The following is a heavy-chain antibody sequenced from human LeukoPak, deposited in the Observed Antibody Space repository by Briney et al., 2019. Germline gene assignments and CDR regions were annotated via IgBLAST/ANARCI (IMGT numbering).Heavy chain of an antibody. V-gene: IGHV3-30-3*01. CDR1: GFTFSSYA. D-gene: IGHD2-2*01. CDR3: AKDKDYCSSTSCYPEYFQH. CDR2: ISYDGGNK. J-gene: IGHJ1*01. Sequence: PGGSLRLSCAASGFTFSSYAMHWVRQAPGKGLEWVAVISYDGGNKYYADSVKGRFTISRDNSKNTLYLQMNSLRAEDTAVYYCAKDKDYCSSTSCYPEYFQHWGQGTLVTVSS.